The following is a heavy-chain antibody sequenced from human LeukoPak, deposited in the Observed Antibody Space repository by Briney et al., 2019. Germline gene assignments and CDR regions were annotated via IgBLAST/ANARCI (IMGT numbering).Heavy chain of an antibody. CDR1: GGSISSGSYY. CDR2: IYTSGST. V-gene: IGHV4-61*02. D-gene: IGHD5-18*01. J-gene: IGHJ2*01. CDR3: ARDPVWIQRSYWYFDL. Sequence: PSETLSLTCTVSGGSISSGSYYWSWLRQPAGTGLEWIGRIYTSGSTNYNPSLKSRVTISVDTSKNQFSLKLSSVTAADTAVYYCARDPVWIQRSYWYFDLWGRGTLVTVSS.